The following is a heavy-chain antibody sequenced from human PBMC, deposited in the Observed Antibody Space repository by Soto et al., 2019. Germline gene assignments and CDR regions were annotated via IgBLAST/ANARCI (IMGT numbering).Heavy chain of an antibody. CDR1: GGSFSGYY. V-gene: IGHV4-34*01. Sequence: SETLSLTCAVYGGSFSGYYWSWIRQPPGKGLEWIGEINHSGSTNYNPSLKSRVTISVDTSKNQFSLKLSSVTAADTAVYYCARGGVGDDILTAYYYYYCGMHVSGPGTTLTVS. CDR3: ARGGVGDDILTAYYYYYCGMHV. D-gene: IGHD3-9*01. J-gene: IGHJ6*02. CDR2: INHSGST.